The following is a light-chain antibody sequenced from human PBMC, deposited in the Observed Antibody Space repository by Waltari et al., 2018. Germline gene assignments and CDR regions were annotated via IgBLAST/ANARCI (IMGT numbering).Light chain of an antibody. CDR1: QSVSSK. V-gene: IGKV3-15*01. Sequence: EIVMTQSPATLSVSPGERATLSCRASQSVSSKFAWFQQKTGQAPRLLIYGASTRATGIPARFSGSGSGTDFTLISSSLQSEDFADYYCQQLNNWPFTFGPGTKVDIK. CDR2: GAS. CDR3: QQLNNWPFT. J-gene: IGKJ3*01.